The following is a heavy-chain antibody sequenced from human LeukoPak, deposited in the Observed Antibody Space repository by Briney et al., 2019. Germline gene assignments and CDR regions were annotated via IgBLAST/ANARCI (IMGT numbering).Heavy chain of an antibody. D-gene: IGHD3-10*01. Sequence: ASVKVSCKASGYTYTSYYMHWVRQAPGQGLEWMGIINPSGGNTNYAQKLQGRVTMTTDTSTSTAYMELRSLRSDDTAVYYCAREEGYGSGSYHRGWDYWGQGTLVTVSS. CDR2: INPSGGNT. CDR3: AREEGYGSGSYHRGWDY. CDR1: GYTYTSYY. V-gene: IGHV1-46*01. J-gene: IGHJ4*02.